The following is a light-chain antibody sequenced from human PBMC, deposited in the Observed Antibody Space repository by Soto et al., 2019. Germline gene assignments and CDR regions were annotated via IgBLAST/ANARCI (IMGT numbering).Light chain of an antibody. CDR2: DAS. CDR3: QHRRNWPLT. V-gene: IGKV3-11*01. CDR1: QSVSSY. J-gene: IGKJ5*01. Sequence: EIVLTQSPATLSLSPGERATLSCRASQSVSSYLLWYQQKPGQAPRLLIYDASNRASGTTARFSGSGSETDFTRTISSLEPEDFAVYYCQHRRNWPLTFGQGTRLEIK.